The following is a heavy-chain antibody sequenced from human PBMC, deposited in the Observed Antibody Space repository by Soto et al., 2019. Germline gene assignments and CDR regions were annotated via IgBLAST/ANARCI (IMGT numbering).Heavy chain of an antibody. J-gene: IGHJ3*02. CDR2: IVVGSGNT. Sequence: SVKVCCKASGFTFTSSGMQWVRQARGQRLEWIGWIVVGSGNTNYAQKFQERVTITRDMSTSTAYMELSSLRSEDTAVYYCAADGSITRTTKDAFYIWGQGTMVTVSS. CDR1: GFTFTSSG. D-gene: IGHD1-20*01. CDR3: AADGSITRTTKDAFYI. V-gene: IGHV1-58*02.